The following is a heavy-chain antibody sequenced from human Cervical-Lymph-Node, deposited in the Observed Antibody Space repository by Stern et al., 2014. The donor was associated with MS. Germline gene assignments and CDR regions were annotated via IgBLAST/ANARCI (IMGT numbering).Heavy chain of an antibody. V-gene: IGHV1-46*01. CDR3: ARGGSMTTMTSGHWFDP. CDR1: GYIFTTYY. D-gene: IGHD5-12*01. Sequence: QVQLVQSGAEVKKPGASVKVSCKASGYIFTTYYMYWVRQAPGQGLEWMGIINPSGGATSSAQKFQGRVPMTRDTSTSTVYLELSNLTSDDTAVYYCARGGSMTTMTSGHWFDPWGQGTLVTVSS. J-gene: IGHJ5*02. CDR2: INPSGGAT.